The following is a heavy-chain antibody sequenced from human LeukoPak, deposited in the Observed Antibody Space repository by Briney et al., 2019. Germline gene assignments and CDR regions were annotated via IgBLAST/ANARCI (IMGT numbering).Heavy chain of an antibody. CDR2: IYYSGST. Sequence: NPSETLSLTCTGSGGSISSSSYYWGWIRQPPGKGLEWIGSIYYSGSTYYNPSLKSRVTISVDTSKNQFSLKLSSVTAADTAVYYCASLNHDYGDYGDYWGQGTLVTVSS. D-gene: IGHD4-17*01. J-gene: IGHJ4*02. CDR3: ASLNHDYGDYGDY. CDR1: GGSISSSSYY. V-gene: IGHV4-39*01.